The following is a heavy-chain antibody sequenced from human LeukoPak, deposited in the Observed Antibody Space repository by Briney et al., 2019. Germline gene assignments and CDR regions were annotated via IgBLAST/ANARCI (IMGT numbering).Heavy chain of an antibody. CDR2: IFFRGNT. CDR1: DDSIISSSNY. V-gene: IGHV4-39*01. Sequence: SETLSLTCSVSDDSIISSSNYWGWIRQPPGKGLEWIGIIFFRGNTNYSPSLKSRVTMSVDTSKKQFSLNLKSVTAADTAVYYCARHRDVSGYYALDYWGQGTLVTVSA. J-gene: IGHJ4*02. CDR3: ARHRDVSGYYALDY. D-gene: IGHD3-22*01.